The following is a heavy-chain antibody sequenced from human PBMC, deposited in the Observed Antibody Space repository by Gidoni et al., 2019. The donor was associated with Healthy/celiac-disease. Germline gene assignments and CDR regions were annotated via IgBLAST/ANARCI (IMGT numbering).Heavy chain of an antibody. CDR2: ISGSGGST. CDR3: AKDSSRAAAGPISDW. Sequence: EVQLLESGGGLVQPGGSLRLSCAASGFTFRSYAMGWVRQAPGKGLEWVSAISGSGGSTYYADSVKGRFTISRDNSKNTLYLQMNSLRAEDTAVYYCAKDSSRAAAGPISDWGGQGTLVTVSS. CDR1: GFTFRSYA. D-gene: IGHD6-13*01. V-gene: IGHV3-23*01. J-gene: IGHJ4*02.